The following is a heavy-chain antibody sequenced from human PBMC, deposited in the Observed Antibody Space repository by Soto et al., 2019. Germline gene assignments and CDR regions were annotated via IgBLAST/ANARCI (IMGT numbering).Heavy chain of an antibody. V-gene: IGHV3-23*01. J-gene: IGHJ4*02. CDR2: VSGSGSRT. CDR3: AVLTTVTDADY. Sequence: EVQLLESGGGLVQPGGSLRLSCAASGFMFSSYVMSWVRQAPGKGLEWVSGVSGSGSRTYYADSVKGRFSISRDNSRNTLYLQLNSLRAEDTDVYYCAVLTTVTDADYWGQGTLVTVPS. D-gene: IGHD4-17*01. CDR1: GFMFSSYV.